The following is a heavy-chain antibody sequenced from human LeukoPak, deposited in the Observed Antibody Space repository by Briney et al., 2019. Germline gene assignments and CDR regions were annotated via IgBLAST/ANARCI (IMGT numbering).Heavy chain of an antibody. CDR2: IYYSESN. Sequence: SETLSLTCTVSGGSISSSSYYWGWIRQPRGKGLERIGRIYYSESNYYNPSRKSRVTISVHTCKNQFSLKLSSVTAADTAVYYCSRRHYDFWSGYFGGWFVLWGQGTLVTVSS. D-gene: IGHD3-3*01. CDR3: SRRHYDFWSGYFGGWFVL. J-gene: IGHJ5*02. CDR1: GGSISSSSYY. V-gene: IGHV4-39*01.